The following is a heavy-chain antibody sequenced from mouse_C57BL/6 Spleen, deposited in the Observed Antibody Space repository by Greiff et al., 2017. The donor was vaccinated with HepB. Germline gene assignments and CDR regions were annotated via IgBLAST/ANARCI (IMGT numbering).Heavy chain of an antibody. J-gene: IGHJ1*03. D-gene: IGHD2-2*01. CDR3: ARGGMVTTRYWYFDV. Sequence: QVQLQQPGAELVRPGSSVKLSCKASGYTFTSYWMHWVKQRPIQGLEWIGNIDPSDSETHYNQKFKDKATLTVDKSSSTAYMQLSSLTSEDSAVYYCARGGMVTTRYWYFDVWGTGTTVTVSS. CDR1: GYTFTSYW. CDR2: IDPSDSET. V-gene: IGHV1-52*01.